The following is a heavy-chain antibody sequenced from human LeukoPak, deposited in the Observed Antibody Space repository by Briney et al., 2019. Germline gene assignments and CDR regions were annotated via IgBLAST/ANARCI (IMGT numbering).Heavy chain of an antibody. J-gene: IGHJ4*02. CDR1: GFTFSSYG. Sequence: GGSLRLSCAASGFTFSSYGMHWVRQAPGKGLEWVAIISYDGSNKYYADSVKGRFTISRDNAKNSLYLQMNSLRAEDTALYYCAKAGIAAAFFDYWGQGTLVTVSS. CDR3: AKAGIAAAFFDY. D-gene: IGHD6-13*01. V-gene: IGHV3-30*18. CDR2: ISYDGSNK.